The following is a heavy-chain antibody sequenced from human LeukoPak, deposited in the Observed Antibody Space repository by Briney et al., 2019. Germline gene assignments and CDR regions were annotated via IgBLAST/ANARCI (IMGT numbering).Heavy chain of an antibody. CDR2: IYYSGGT. D-gene: IGHD1-7*01. V-gene: IGHV4-59*01. Sequence: SGPTLVKPSETLSLTCTVSGGSISSYYWSWLRQPPGKGLEWIGYIYYSGGTNPNPSLKSRVTISVDTSKNQFSLKLSSVTAADTAVYYCARGRIRNYGYDYWGQGTLVTVSS. CDR3: ARGRIRNYGYDY. CDR1: GGSISSYY. J-gene: IGHJ4*02.